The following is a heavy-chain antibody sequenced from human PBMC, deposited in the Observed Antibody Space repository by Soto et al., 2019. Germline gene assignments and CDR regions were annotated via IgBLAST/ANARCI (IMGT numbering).Heavy chain of an antibody. Sequence: QVQLQESGPGLVKPSGTLSLTCAVSSGSISSSHWWSWVSLSPGKGLEWIAEIHHSGSTNYNPSLASRVTISLDRPKHCFSLKLTSATAADTAVYYCAQRKVSTTDAPHAPFDYWGPGTPVTVSS. CDR3: AQRKVSTTDAPHAPFDY. D-gene: IGHD5-12*01. CDR2: IHHSGST. J-gene: IGHJ4*02. V-gene: IGHV4-4*02. CDR1: SGSISSSHW.